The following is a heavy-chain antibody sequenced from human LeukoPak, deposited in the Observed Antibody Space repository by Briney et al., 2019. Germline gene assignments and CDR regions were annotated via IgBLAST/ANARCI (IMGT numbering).Heavy chain of an antibody. J-gene: IGHJ6*03. V-gene: IGHV3-30*04. CDR3: ARDQLDVLMVYAMRYMDV. CDR1: GFTFSSYA. D-gene: IGHD2-8*01. Sequence: GGSLRLSCAASGFTFSSYAMHWVRQAPGKGLEWVAVISYDGSNKYYADSVKGRFTISRDNSKNTLYLQMNSLRAEDTAVYYCARDQLDVLMVYAMRYMDVWGKGTTVTVSS. CDR2: ISYDGSNK.